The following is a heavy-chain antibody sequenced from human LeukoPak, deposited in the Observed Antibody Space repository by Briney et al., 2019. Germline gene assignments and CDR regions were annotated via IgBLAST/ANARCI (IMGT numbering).Heavy chain of an antibody. CDR3: ATGPGIAAAGDY. Sequence: GASVKVSCKASGSTFSSCAISWVRQAPGQGLEWMGGIIPIFGTANYAQKFQGRVTITADKSTSTAYMELSSLRSEDTAVYYCATGPGIAAAGDYWGQGTLVTVSS. J-gene: IGHJ4*02. CDR2: IIPIFGTA. V-gene: IGHV1-69*06. CDR1: GSTFSSCA. D-gene: IGHD6-13*01.